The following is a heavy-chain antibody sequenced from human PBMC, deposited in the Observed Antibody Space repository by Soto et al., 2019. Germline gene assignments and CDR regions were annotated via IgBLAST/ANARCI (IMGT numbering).Heavy chain of an antibody. V-gene: IGHV4-4*02. Sequence: QVQLQESGPGLVKPSGTLYLICTVCGGSISSSNWWSWVRQPPGKGLEWIGEIYHSGSTNYNPSLKSRVTISVDKSKNQFSLKLNSLTAADTAVYYCARCIAAAGPIDYWGQGTLVTVSS. CDR2: IYHSGST. CDR1: GGSISSSNW. D-gene: IGHD6-13*01. CDR3: ARCIAAAGPIDY. J-gene: IGHJ4*02.